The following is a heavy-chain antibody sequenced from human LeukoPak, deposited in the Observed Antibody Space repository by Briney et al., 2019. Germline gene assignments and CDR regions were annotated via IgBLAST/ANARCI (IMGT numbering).Heavy chain of an antibody. D-gene: IGHD3-9*01. CDR2: IHYSGST. CDR3: ARHSYDISIGYYPNFDY. CDR1: GGSIGSYS. V-gene: IGHV4-59*08. J-gene: IGHJ4*02. Sequence: SETLSLTCTVSGGSIGSYSWNWIRQPPGKGLEWIGHIHYSGSTNYNPSLKSRVTISVDTSKNQFSLKLSSVTAADTAVYYCARHSYDISIGYYPNFDYWGQGTLVTVSS.